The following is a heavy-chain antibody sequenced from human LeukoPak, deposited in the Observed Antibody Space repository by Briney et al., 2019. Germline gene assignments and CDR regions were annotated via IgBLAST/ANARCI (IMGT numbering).Heavy chain of an antibody. CDR1: GGSISSYY. CDR3: ASSSFVGNLDY. V-gene: IGHV4-59*12. D-gene: IGHD2/OR15-2a*01. CDR2: IYYSGST. J-gene: IGHJ4*02. Sequence: SETLSLTCTVSGGSISSYYWSWIRQPPGKGLEWIGYIYYSGSTYYNPSLQSRVTISLDTSKIQFSLKLSSVTAADTAVYYCASSSFVGNLDYWGQGTLVTVSS.